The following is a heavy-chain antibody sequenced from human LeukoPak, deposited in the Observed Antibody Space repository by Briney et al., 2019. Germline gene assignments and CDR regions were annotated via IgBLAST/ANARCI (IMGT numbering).Heavy chain of an antibody. D-gene: IGHD1-1*01. Sequence: SETLSLTCTVSGHSIISGGYHWSWIRQHPGTGLEWSGHIYNSGSPFYNTSLKSRVTISVDTSKNQFSLKLSSVTAADTAVYFCARDHTGNGHFDYWGQGTLVTVSS. V-gene: IGHV4-31*03. CDR3: ARDHTGNGHFDY. CDR1: GHSIISGGYH. CDR2: IYNSGSP. J-gene: IGHJ4*02.